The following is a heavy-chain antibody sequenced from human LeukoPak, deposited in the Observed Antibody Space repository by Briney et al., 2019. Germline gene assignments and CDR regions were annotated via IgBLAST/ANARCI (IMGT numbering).Heavy chain of an antibody. V-gene: IGHV3-30*03. Sequence: PPGESLRLSCAASGFTFSTYAMHWVRQAPGKGLDRVAVISYDGSNKYYAESVKGRFSISRDNSKNTLYLQMSSLRDEDTAVYYCAGVSESGWYYFDYWGQGALVTVSS. J-gene: IGHJ4*02. CDR3: AGVSESGWYYFDY. CDR2: ISYDGSNK. CDR1: GFTFSTYA. D-gene: IGHD6-19*01.